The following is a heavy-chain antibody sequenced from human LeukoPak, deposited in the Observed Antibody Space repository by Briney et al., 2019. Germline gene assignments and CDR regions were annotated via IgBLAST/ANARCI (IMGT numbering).Heavy chain of an antibody. V-gene: IGHV4-61*02. D-gene: IGHD3-22*01. Sequence: PSQTLSLTCSVSGGSITSGGYYWSWIRQPAGNGLEWIGRVYSSGDTNYNPSLKSRVTISLDTSKNQFSLKLSSVTAADTAVYYCARGRPNSSGYPEYNWFDPWGQGTLVTVSS. CDR1: GGSITSGGYY. CDR2: VYSSGDT. J-gene: IGHJ5*02. CDR3: ARGRPNSSGYPEYNWFDP.